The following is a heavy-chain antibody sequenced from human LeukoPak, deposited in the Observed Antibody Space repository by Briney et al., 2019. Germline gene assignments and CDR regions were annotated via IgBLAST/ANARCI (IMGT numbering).Heavy chain of an antibody. CDR2: IWYDGSNK. CDR3: AGDRATSYFDY. Sequence: PGGSLRLSCAAFGFTFSDYWMHWVRQAPGKGLEWVAFIWYDGSNKYYTDSVKGRFTISRDNSKNTLYLQMNSLRAEDTAVYYCAGDRATSYFDYWGQGALVTISS. CDR1: GFTFSDYW. V-gene: IGHV3-33*08. J-gene: IGHJ4*02. D-gene: IGHD1-26*01.